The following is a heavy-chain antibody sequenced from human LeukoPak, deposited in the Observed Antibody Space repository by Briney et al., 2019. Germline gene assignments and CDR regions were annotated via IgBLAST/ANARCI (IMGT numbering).Heavy chain of an antibody. D-gene: IGHD3-22*01. CDR2: ISYDGSNK. V-gene: IGHV3-30*18. CDR1: GFTFSSYG. J-gene: IGHJ6*02. Sequence: GGSLRLSCAASGFTFSSYGMHWVRQAPGKGLEWVAIISYDGSNKYYADSVKGRFTIFRDNSKNTLYLQMNSLRAEDTAVYYCAKDIGYYYDSSGQNYYYYGMDVWGQGTTVTVSS. CDR3: AKDIGYYYDSSGQNYYYYGMDV.